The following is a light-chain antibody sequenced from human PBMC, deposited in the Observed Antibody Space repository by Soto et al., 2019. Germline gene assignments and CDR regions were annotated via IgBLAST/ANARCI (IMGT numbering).Light chain of an antibody. CDR1: QSVSSGY. CDR3: QQYGSSPWT. Sequence: IVLTQSPGTLSLSPGERATLSCRANQSVSSGYLAWYQQKPGQAPRLLIYGASSRATGIPDRFSGSGSGTDFTLTISRLEPEDFAVYYCQQYGSSPWTFGQGTKVEIK. V-gene: IGKV3-20*01. CDR2: GAS. J-gene: IGKJ1*01.